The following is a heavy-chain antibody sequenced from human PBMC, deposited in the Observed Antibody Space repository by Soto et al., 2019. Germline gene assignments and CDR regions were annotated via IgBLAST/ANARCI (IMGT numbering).Heavy chain of an antibody. Sequence: EVQLLESGGALVQPGGSLRLSCAASGFSFTNFAMSWVRQAPGKGLEWVSTFSAGGRAYYADSVKGRFTIARDSSQNTAHLQIRSPRPDETAVYCCVKKWMPDPYGATLFAYWGQATGFTASS. CDR2: FSAGGRA. CDR1: GFSFTNFA. V-gene: IGHV3-23*01. D-gene: IGHD4-17*01. CDR3: VKKWMPDPYGATLFAY. J-gene: IGHJ4*02.